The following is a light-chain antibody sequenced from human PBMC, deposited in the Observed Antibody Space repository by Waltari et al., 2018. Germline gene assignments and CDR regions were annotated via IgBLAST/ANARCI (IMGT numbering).Light chain of an antibody. CDR2: AAS. V-gene: IGKV3-20*01. CDR3: QNHERLPAM. J-gene: IGKJ1*01. CDR1: QSISRY. Sequence: EIVLTQSPGTLSLSPGERATLSCRASQSISRYLACYQQKPGQPPRHRIYAASSRATGIPDRCSGSGSGTDFSLTISRLEPEDFAVYYCQNHERLPAMFGQGTKVEIK.